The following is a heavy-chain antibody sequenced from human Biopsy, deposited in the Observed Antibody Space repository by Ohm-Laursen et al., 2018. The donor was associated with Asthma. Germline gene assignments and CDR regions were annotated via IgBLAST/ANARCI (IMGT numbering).Heavy chain of an antibody. D-gene: IGHD5-12*01. CDR1: GFMFSDYV. Sequence: SLRLSCTASGFMFSDYVFHWVRQAPGKGLEWVAIISYDGTNTYYADSVKGRFTISRDNSKNTLYLQMNGLKAEDTAVYYCARDSHSGSDFDYYYFDYWGQGSLVTVSS. V-gene: IGHV3-30-3*01. CDR3: ARDSHSGSDFDYYYFDY. J-gene: IGHJ4*02. CDR2: ISYDGTNT.